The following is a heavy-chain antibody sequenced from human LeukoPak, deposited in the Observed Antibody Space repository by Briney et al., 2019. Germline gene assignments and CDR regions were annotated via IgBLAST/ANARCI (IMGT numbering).Heavy chain of an antibody. CDR1: GGSIRSSYYY. Sequence: SETLSLTCTVSGGSIRSSYYYWSWIRQPPGKGLEWVGYIYYSGSTNYNPSLKSRVTISVDTSKNQFSLKLSSVTAADTAVYYCARDDVVVPAGYYYGMDVWGQGTTVTVSS. CDR3: ARDDVVVPAGYYYGMDV. D-gene: IGHD2-2*01. CDR2: IYYSGST. J-gene: IGHJ6*02. V-gene: IGHV4-61*01.